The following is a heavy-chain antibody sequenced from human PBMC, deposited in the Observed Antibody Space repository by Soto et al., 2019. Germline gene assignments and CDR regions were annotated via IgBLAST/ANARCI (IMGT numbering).Heavy chain of an antibody. V-gene: IGHV3-23*01. CDR2: ISGSGGST. Sequence: GGSLRLSCAASGFTFSSYAMSWVRQAPGKGLEWVSAISGSGGSTYYADSVKGRFTISRDNSKNTLYLQMNSLRAEDTAVYYCGTAMAVYYYYGMDVWGQGTTVTVSS. CDR1: GFTFSSYA. D-gene: IGHD5-18*01. J-gene: IGHJ6*02. CDR3: GTAMAVYYYYGMDV.